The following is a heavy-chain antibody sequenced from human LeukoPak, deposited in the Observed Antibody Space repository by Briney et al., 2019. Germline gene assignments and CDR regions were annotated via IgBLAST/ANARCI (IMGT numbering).Heavy chain of an antibody. D-gene: IGHD3-22*01. J-gene: IGHJ1*01. CDR2: INPISGST. V-gene: IGHV1-46*02. CDR1: GYIFNSHF. CDR3: ARADYHDTGDYSYVEYFQH. Sequence: GASVRLSCKTSGYIFNSHFLHWVRQAPGQGLEWIGGINPISGSTRYAQKFQGRLTMTGDTSTSTVNMDLTSLTYEDTAVYYYARADYHDTGDYSYVEYFQHWGQGTLVTVSS.